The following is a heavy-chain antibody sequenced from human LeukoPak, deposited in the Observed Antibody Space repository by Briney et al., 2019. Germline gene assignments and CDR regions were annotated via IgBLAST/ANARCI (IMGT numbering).Heavy chain of an antibody. J-gene: IGHJ4*02. D-gene: IGHD5-18*01. V-gene: IGHV3-7*05. Sequence: GGSLRLSCAASGFTFSNYWMNWVRQAPGKGLEWVANIKLDGSEKYYVDSVKGRLTISRDNAKNSLYLQMNSLRAEDTAVYYCARSPYSYGFAFDYWGQGTLVTVSS. CDR2: IKLDGSEK. CDR1: GFTFSNYW. CDR3: ARSPYSYGFAFDY.